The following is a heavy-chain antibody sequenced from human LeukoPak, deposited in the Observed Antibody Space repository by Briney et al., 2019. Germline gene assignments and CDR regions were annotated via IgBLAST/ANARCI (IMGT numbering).Heavy chain of an antibody. J-gene: IGHJ4*02. CDR3: ASTGRDGYNPLDY. Sequence: PGGSLRLSCAASGFTFSSHWMSWVRQAPGKGLEWVANIMGDGSQTYYVDSVRGRFTISRDNAENSLYLQLSSLRADDTAVYYCASTGRDGYNPLDYWGQGTLVTVSS. CDR2: IMGDGSQT. V-gene: IGHV3-7*01. D-gene: IGHD5-24*01. CDR1: GFTFSSHW.